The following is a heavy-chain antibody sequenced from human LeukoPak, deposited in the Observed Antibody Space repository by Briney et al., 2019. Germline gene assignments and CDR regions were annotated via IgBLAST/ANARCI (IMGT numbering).Heavy chain of an antibody. CDR2: IYHSGST. Sequence: AETLSLTCTVSGYPISSGYYWGWIRQPPGKGLEWIGSIYHSGSTYYNPSLKSRVTISVDTSKNQFSLKLSSVTAADTAVYYCARVQDSDPFDYWGQGTLVTVSS. CDR1: GYPISSGYY. V-gene: IGHV4-38-2*02. J-gene: IGHJ4*02. CDR3: ARVQDSDPFDY. D-gene: IGHD3-22*01.